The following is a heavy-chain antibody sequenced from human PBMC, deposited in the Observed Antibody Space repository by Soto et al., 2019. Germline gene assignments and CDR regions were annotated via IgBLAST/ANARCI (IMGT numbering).Heavy chain of an antibody. V-gene: IGHV3-7*05. CDR3: VGGYGWLPDY. Sequence: DVQLVESGGGLVQPGGSLRLSCEASEYTFSSLWMNWVRPAPGKGLEWVAIIEQNGGERNYLDSVKGRFTISRDNAKKSVYLQMNSLRAEDTALYYCVGGYGWLPDYWGQGTLVIVSS. CDR2: IEQNGGER. D-gene: IGHD6-19*01. J-gene: IGHJ4*02. CDR1: EYTFSSLW.